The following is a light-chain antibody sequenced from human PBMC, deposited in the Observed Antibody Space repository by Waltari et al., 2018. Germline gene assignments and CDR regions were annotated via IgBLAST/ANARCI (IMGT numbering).Light chain of an antibody. V-gene: IGKV3-15*01. J-gene: IGKJ4*01. CDR2: GAS. CDR1: QSVTSN. CDR3: QQYNKWPLT. Sequence: EIVMTQSPATLSVSPGERATISCRASQSVTSNLAWYQQKPGQAPRLLIYGASTRATGIPARFSGSGSGTEFTLTISSLQTEDFAVYHCQQYNKWPLTFGGGTKVEI.